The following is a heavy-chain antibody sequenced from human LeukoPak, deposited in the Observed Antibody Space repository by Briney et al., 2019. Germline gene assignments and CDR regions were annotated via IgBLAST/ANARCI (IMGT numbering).Heavy chain of an antibody. CDR3: ARDRGAYCGGDCYLGFDY. CDR2: ISGSSGYI. Sequence: PGGSLRLSCAAPGFTFSSYTMNWVRQAPGKGLEWVSYISGSSGYIYYADSVKGRFTISRDNAKKSLYLQMTSLTAEDTAVYYCARDRGAYCGGDCYLGFDYWGRGTLVTVSS. V-gene: IGHV3-21*01. J-gene: IGHJ4*01. CDR1: GFTFSSYT. D-gene: IGHD2-21*02.